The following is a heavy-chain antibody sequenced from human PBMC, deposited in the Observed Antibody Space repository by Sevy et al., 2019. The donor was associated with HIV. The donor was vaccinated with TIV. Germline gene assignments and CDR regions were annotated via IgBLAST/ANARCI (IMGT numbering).Heavy chain of an antibody. V-gene: IGHV3-30*18. D-gene: IGHD4-17*01. CDR1: GFTFNTYG. J-gene: IGHJ6*02. CDR2: ISHDGSKK. Sequence: GGSLRLSCAASGFTFNTYGMHWVRQAPGKGLEWVAVISHDGSKKYYADSVKGRFTISRDNSKNTLYLQMNTLRRDDTAAYFCTKDPPVYGDFPYGMDVWGQGTTVTVSS. CDR3: TKDPPVYGDFPYGMDV.